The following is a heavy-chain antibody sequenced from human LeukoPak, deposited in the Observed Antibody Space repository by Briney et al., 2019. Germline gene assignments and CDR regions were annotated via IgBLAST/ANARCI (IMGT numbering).Heavy chain of an antibody. CDR3: ARGSELAFWSGYPFDY. J-gene: IGHJ4*02. CDR1: GGSISSGSYY. Sequence: PSETLSLTCTVSGGSISSGSYYWSWIRQPAGKGPEWIGRIYTSGSTNYNPSLKSRVTISVDTSKNQFSLNLRSVTAADTAVYYCARGSELAFWSGYPFDYWGQGALVTVSS. CDR2: IYTSGST. V-gene: IGHV4-61*02. D-gene: IGHD3-3*01.